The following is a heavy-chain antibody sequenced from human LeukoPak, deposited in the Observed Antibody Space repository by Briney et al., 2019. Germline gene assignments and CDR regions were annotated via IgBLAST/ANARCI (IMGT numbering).Heavy chain of an antibody. V-gene: IGHV4-4*02. Sequence: PSETLSLTCAVSGGSISSSNWWSWVRQPPGKGLEWIGEINHSGSTNYNPSLKSRVTISVDTSKNQFSLKLSSVTAADTAVYYCARLTLTGSLNWGQGTLVTVSS. J-gene: IGHJ4*02. CDR2: INHSGST. CDR1: GGSISSSNW. D-gene: IGHD7-27*01. CDR3: ARLTLTGSLN.